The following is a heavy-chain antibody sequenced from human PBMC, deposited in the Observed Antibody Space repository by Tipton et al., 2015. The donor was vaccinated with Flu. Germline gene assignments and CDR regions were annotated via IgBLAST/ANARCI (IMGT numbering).Heavy chain of an antibody. CDR3: ARSVAVAAPGWCDP. Sequence: TLSLTCTVSGGSISSYYWSWIRQPPGKGLEWIGYIYYSGSTNYNPSLKSRVTISVDTSKDQFSLKLSSVTAADTAVYYCARSVAVAAPGWCDPWGQGTLVSVSS. V-gene: IGHV4-59*01. CDR2: IYYSGST. D-gene: IGHD6-19*01. CDR1: GGSISSYY. J-gene: IGHJ5*02.